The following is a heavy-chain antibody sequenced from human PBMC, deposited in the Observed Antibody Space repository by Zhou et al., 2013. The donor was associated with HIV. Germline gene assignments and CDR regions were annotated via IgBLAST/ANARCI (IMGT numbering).Heavy chain of an antibody. V-gene: IGHV4-4*09. CDR1: GGSISTYY. Sequence: VQLQESGPGLVKPSETLSLTCIVSGGSISTYYWSWIRQPPGKGLEWIGYIYTSGSTNYNPSLKSRVTISVDTSKNHFSLNLRSVTAADTAVYYCARGCSAGSCYFDFWGQGTLVTVSS. D-gene: IGHD2-15*01. CDR3: ARGCSAGSCYFDF. CDR2: IYTSGST. J-gene: IGHJ4*02.